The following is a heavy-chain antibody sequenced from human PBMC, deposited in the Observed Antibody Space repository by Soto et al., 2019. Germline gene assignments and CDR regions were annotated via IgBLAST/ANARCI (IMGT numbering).Heavy chain of an antibody. J-gene: IGHJ4*02. CDR3: ARALAKGGGSAGFDY. V-gene: IGHV1-2*02. CDR1: GYTFTVYY. Sequence: QVQLVQSGAEVKKPGASVNVSCKASGYTFTVYYMHWVRQAPGQGLEWMGWINPKSGGTMYPQKFQGRVTMTWDTSISTAYMALTRLRSDDTAVYYCARALAKGGGSAGFDYLGEVTLVTVSS. CDR2: INPKSGGT. D-gene: IGHD1-26*01.